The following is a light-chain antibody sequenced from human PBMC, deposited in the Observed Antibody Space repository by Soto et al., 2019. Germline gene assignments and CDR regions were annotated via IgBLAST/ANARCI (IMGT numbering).Light chain of an antibody. CDR1: QSISFY. Sequence: DIQMTQSPSSLSASVGDRATTTCRASQSISFYLNWYQQKPQKAPKLLIYAASSLQSGVPSRFSGSGSGTDFTLTNSSLQPEDFATYYCQQTYSTPLTFGPGTKVDIK. CDR3: QQTYSTPLT. CDR2: AAS. J-gene: IGKJ3*01. V-gene: IGKV1-39*01.